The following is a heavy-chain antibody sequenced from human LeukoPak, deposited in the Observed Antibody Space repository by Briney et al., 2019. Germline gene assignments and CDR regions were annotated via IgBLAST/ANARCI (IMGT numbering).Heavy chain of an antibody. J-gene: IGHJ4*02. CDR2: ISSNGGSP. CDR1: GFTFSSYA. Sequence: GGALRLSCSASGFTFSSYAMHWVRQAPGEGLGYVSAISSNGGSPYYADSVKGRFTISRDNSKNTLYLQMSSLRAEDTAVYYCVKSAGFWSGYYDYWGQGTLVTVSS. D-gene: IGHD3-3*01. CDR3: VKSAGFWSGYYDY. V-gene: IGHV3-64D*06.